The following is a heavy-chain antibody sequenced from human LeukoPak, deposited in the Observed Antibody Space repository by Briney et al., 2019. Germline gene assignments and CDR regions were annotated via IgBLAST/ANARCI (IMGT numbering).Heavy chain of an antibody. D-gene: IGHD3-10*01. CDR2: ISGSGGST. CDR3: AKDLFGGIGELYFDY. CDR1: GFTFSSYA. V-gene: IGHV3-23*01. J-gene: IGHJ4*02. Sequence: PGGSLRLSCAASGFTFSSYAMSWVRQAPGKGLEWVSAISGSGGSTYYADSAKGRFTISRDNSKNTLYLQMNSLRAEDTAVYYCAKDLFGGIGELYFDYWGQGTLVTVSS.